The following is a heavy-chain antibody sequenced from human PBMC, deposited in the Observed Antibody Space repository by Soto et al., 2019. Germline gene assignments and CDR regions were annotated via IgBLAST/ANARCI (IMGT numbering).Heavy chain of an antibody. D-gene: IGHD6-19*01. Sequence: GGSLRLSCAASGFNFSNHYMNWIRQAPGKGLEWVSYISGSSRYTNFADSVKGRFTISRDNAKNSLYLQMNSLRAEDTAVYYCARHTSGWHYYDYWGQGTPVTVSS. V-gene: IGHV3-11*06. CDR2: ISGSSRYT. J-gene: IGHJ4*02. CDR3: ARHTSGWHYYDY. CDR1: GFNFSNHY.